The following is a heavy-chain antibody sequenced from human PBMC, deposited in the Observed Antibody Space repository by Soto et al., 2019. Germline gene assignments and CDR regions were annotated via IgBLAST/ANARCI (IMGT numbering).Heavy chain of an antibody. V-gene: IGHV3-30*03. D-gene: IGHD3-16*01. CDR3: FGNVFWRGY. J-gene: IGHJ4*02. CDR1: GFTFNSYG. Sequence: QVQLVESGGGVVQPGRSLRLSCAASGFTFNSYGMHWVRQAPGKGLEWVSLISHDGHNKYYADSVKGRFTISRDNSNNTGLLQMNSLRPEDTAVYYCFGNVFWRGYWGQGTLVTVSS. CDR2: ISHDGHNK.